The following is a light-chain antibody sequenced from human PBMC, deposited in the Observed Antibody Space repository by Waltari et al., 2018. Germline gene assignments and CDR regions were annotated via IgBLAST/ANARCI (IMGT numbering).Light chain of an antibody. CDR1: TSNIGKHD. CDR3: ATWDTSLSAVV. CDR2: DNY. Sequence: QSVLTQPPSVSADPGQKVTIPCSGRTSNIGKHDVSWYQHLPGTAPKLLINDNYKLPSGIPDRFSGSKSGTSATLGITGLQTGDEADYYCATWDTSLSAVVFGGGTKVTVL. V-gene: IGLV1-51*01. J-gene: IGLJ3*02.